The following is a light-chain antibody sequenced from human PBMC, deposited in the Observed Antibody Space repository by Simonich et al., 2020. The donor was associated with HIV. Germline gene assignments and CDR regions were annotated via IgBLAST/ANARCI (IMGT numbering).Light chain of an antibody. CDR2: GAS. Sequence: EIVMTQSPATLSVSPGERATPSCRASQSVSSNLAWYQQKPGQAPRLLIYGASTRATGIPARFSGSGSGTEFTLTISSLQPDDFATYYCQQYNSNSPYTFGQGTKLEIK. CDR3: QQYNSNSPYT. J-gene: IGKJ2*01. CDR1: QSVSSN. V-gene: IGKV3-15*01.